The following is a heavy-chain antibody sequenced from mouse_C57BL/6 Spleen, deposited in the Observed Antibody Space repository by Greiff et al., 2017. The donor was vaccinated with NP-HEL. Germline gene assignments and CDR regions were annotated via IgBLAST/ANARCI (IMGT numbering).Heavy chain of an antibody. V-gene: IGHV14-1*01. CDR2: IDPEDGDT. CDR3: TTWSVITTVVAHFGY. J-gene: IGHJ2*01. D-gene: IGHD1-1*01. Sequence: EVQLQQSGAELVRPGASVKLSCTASGFNIKDYYMHWVKQRPEQGLEWIGRIDPEDGDTEYAPKFQGKATMTADTSSNTAYLQLSSLTSEDTAVYYCTTWSVITTVVAHFGYWGQGATLTVSS. CDR1: GFNIKDYY.